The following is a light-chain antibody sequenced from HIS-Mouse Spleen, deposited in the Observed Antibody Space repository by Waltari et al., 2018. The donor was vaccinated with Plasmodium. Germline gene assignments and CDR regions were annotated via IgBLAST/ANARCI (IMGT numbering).Light chain of an antibody. J-gene: IGLJ3*02. Sequence: SYELTQPPSVSVSPGQTARITCSGDALPKKYASWYMLKSGQAPVLVIYEDRKRPAGVPERCAGSSSGTMDTLTISGAQVEDEADYYCYSTDSSGKHRVFGGGTKLTVL. CDR1: ALPKKY. CDR2: EDR. CDR3: YSTDSSGKHRV. V-gene: IGLV3-10*01.